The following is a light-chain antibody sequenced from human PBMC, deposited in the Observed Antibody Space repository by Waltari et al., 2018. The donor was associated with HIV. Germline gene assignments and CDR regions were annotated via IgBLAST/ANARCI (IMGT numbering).Light chain of an antibody. V-gene: IGLV2-23*02. Sequence: QSALTQPASVSGSPGQSITISCPGTSSDVGSYNLVSWYQQHPGKPPKLMIYEVRKRPSGVSNRFSGSKSGNTASLTISGLQAEDEADYYCCSYAGSSTYVFGTGTKVTVL. CDR2: EVR. CDR1: SSDVGSYNL. CDR3: CSYAGSSTYV. J-gene: IGLJ1*01.